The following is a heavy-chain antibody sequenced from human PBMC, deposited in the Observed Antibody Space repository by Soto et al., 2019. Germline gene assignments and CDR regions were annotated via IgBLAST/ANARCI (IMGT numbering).Heavy chain of an antibody. CDR2: ISYDGSNK. D-gene: IGHD2-15*01. CDR1: GFTFSSYG. J-gene: IGHJ4*02. V-gene: IGHV3-30*18. Sequence: PGGSLRLSCAASGFTFSSYGMHWVRQAPGKGLEWVAVISYDGSNKYYADSVKGRFTISRDNSKNTLYLQMNSLRAEDTAVYYCAKDPAMVTPPLYYFDYWGQGTLVTVSS. CDR3: AKDPAMVTPPLYYFDY.